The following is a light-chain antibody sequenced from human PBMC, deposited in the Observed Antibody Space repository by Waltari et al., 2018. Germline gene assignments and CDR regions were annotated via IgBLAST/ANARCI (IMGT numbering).Light chain of an antibody. CDR1: DYNY. Sequence: QSALAQPASVSGSPGQSITFSCTGDYNYVSWYQQHPGRAPKLVIYDVTNRPSGVSDRFSGSKSGNTASLTISGLQAEDEAYCYCSSYVGHTLWVFGGGTKLTVL. CDR3: SSYVGHTLWV. V-gene: IGLV2-14*03. CDR2: DVT. J-gene: IGLJ3*02.